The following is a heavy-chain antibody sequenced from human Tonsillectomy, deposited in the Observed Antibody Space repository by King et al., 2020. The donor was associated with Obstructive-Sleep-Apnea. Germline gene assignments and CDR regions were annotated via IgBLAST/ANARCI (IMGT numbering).Heavy chain of an antibody. CDR2: ISYTGST. Sequence: QLQESGPGLVKPSETLSLTCTVSGGSISGYYWSWIRQPPGEGLEWIGYISYTGSTNYNPSLKSRVTISVDTSKNQFSLKLSSVTAADTAVYYCARVGRPYFYYYGMDVWGQGTTVTVSS. J-gene: IGHJ6*02. D-gene: IGHD3-10*01. CDR1: GGSISGYY. CDR3: ARVGRPYFYYYGMDV. V-gene: IGHV4-59*01.